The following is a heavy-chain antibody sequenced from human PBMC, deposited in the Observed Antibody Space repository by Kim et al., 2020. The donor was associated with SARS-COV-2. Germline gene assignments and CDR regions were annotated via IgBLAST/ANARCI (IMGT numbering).Heavy chain of an antibody. CDR3: AREVVDGMDV. D-gene: IGHD2-2*01. J-gene: IGHJ6*02. CDR2: ISTSSTFI. V-gene: IGHV3-21*01. Sequence: GGSLRLSCAASGFFFTDYTMNWVRQAPGKGLEWVSSISTSSTFIRYVDSVKGRFTISRDNAKNSLYLQMNSLRVDDTATYYCAREVVDGMDVWGQGTTVTVSS. CDR1: GFFFTDYT.